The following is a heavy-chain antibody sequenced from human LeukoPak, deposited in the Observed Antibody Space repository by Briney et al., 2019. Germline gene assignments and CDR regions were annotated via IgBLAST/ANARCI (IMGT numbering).Heavy chain of an antibody. D-gene: IGHD3-10*01. CDR1: GFTLSSYW. V-gene: IGHV3-7*01. J-gene: IGHJ4*02. CDR3: ARASLDRRITMVRGVIFPFDY. CDR2: IKQDGSEK. Sequence: GSLRLSCAASGFTLSSYWMSWVRQAPGKGLEWVANIKQDGSEKYYVDSVKGRFTISRDNAKNSLYLQMNSLRAEDTAVYYCARASLDRRITMVRGVIFPFDYWGQGTMVTVSS.